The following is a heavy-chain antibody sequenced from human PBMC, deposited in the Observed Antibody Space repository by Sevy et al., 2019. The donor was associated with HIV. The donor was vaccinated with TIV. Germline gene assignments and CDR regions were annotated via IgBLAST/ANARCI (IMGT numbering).Heavy chain of an antibody. D-gene: IGHD2-15*01. CDR2: IFSDGNYQ. CDR3: ARVTGSSWYVVS. Sequence: GGSLRLSCSTFGFTFSNYGMHWVRQAPGRGLEWVAAIFSDGNYQYYADSVKGRVTISRDNSKNTLYLQMSSLRADDTATYYCARVTGSSWYVVSWGRGTLVTVSS. V-gene: IGHV3-33*08. J-gene: IGHJ4*02. CDR1: GFTFSNYG.